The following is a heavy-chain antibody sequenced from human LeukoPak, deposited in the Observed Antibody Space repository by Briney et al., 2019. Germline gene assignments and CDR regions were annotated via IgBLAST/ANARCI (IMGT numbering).Heavy chain of an antibody. V-gene: IGHV3-30*02. CDR3: AKDSEVRGVTYCFDY. Sequence: SGGSLRLSCAASGFTFSSYGMHWVRQAPGKGLEWVAFIRYDGSNKYYADSVKGRFTISRDDSKNTLYLQMNSLRAEDTAVYYCAKDSEVRGVTYCFDYWGQGTLVTVSS. D-gene: IGHD3-10*01. CDR1: GFTFSSYG. CDR2: IRYDGSNK. J-gene: IGHJ4*02.